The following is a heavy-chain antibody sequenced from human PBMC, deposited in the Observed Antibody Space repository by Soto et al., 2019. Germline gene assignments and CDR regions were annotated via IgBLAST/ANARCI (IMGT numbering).Heavy chain of an antibody. CDR1: GFTFSSYS. D-gene: IGHD3-9*01. Sequence: GSLRLSCAASGFTFSSYSMNWVRQAPGKGLEWVSSISSSSSYIYYADSVKGRFTISRDNAKNSLYLQMNSLRAEDTAVYYCARDPSYDILTGLNWFDPWGQGTLVTVSS. V-gene: IGHV3-21*01. CDR2: ISSSSSYI. CDR3: ARDPSYDILTGLNWFDP. J-gene: IGHJ5*02.